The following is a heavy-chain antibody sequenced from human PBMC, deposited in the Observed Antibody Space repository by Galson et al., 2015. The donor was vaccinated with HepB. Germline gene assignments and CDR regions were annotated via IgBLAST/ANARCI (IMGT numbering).Heavy chain of an antibody. CDR1: EFTFSDYY. Sequence: SLRLSCAASEFTFSDYYMNWIRQAPGKGLEWISIISNDGAYTNYADSVKGRFTISRDNAKNSLFLQMNSLRAEDTAIYYCARDRGDYGDGNWFDPWGQGTLVSASS. V-gene: IGHV3-11*06. J-gene: IGHJ5*02. D-gene: IGHD4-17*01. CDR2: ISNDGAYT. CDR3: ARDRGDYGDGNWFDP.